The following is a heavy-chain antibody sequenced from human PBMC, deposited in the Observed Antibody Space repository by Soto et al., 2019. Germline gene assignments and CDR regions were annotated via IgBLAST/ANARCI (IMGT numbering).Heavy chain of an antibody. V-gene: IGHV4-59*08. CDR2: IYYNGYT. D-gene: IGHD2-2*01. CDR1: GGSLSSYY. Sequence: SETLSLTCTVSGGSLSSYYWNWIRQSPGKGLEWIGYIYYNGYTNYNPSLKSRVTISVDTSKNHFALNLSSVTAADTAVYYCARQSRCCSSTSCYNWFDPWGQGTLVTVSS. CDR3: ARQSRCCSSTSCYNWFDP. J-gene: IGHJ5*02.